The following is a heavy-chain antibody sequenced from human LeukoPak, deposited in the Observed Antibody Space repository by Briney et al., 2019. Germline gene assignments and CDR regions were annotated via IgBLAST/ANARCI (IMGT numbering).Heavy chain of an antibody. CDR3: ARWRSGWYFDS. CDR2: IYPGDSDT. V-gene: IGHV5-51*01. CDR1: GYSFTTYW. Sequence: GESLKISCKGSGYSFTTYWIGWVRQMPGKGLEWMGVIYPGDSDTKYSPSFQGQVTMSADKSTSTAYLQWSSLQASDTAMYYCARWRSGWYFDSWGQGTLVTVSS. D-gene: IGHD6-19*01. J-gene: IGHJ4*02.